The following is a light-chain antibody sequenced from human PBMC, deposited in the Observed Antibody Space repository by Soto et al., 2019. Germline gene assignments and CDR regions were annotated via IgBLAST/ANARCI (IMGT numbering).Light chain of an antibody. CDR1: QSVSSY. Sequence: EIGVTQSPATLSLSPGERATLSCRASQSVSSYLAWYQQKPGQAPRLLIYDASNRDTGLPARFSGSGSGTDFTLTISSLEPEDFAVYYCQQRSNWPWTFAQGTKVDIK. CDR2: DAS. CDR3: QQRSNWPWT. J-gene: IGKJ1*01. V-gene: IGKV3-11*01.